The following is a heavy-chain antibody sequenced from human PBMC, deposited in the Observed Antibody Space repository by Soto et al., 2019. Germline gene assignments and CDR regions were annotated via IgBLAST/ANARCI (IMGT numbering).Heavy chain of an antibody. CDR3: ARALRVCSSGSCYPYYMDV. D-gene: IGHD2-15*01. Sequence: QVQLVQSGAEVKKPGASVKVSCKASGYTFTGYYMHWVRQAPGQGLEWMGWINPNSGGTNYAQKFQGWVTMTRDTSISTAYMELSRLRSDDTAVYYCARALRVCSSGSCYPYYMDVWGKGTTVTVSS. CDR1: GYTFTGYY. J-gene: IGHJ6*03. V-gene: IGHV1-2*04. CDR2: INPNSGGT.